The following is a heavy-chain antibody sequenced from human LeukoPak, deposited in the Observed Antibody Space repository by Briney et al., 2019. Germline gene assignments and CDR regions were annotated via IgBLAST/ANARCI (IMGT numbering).Heavy chain of an antibody. V-gene: IGHV1-18*04. CDR3: AGGSTGYYYYGMDV. Sequence: GASVKVSCKASGYTFTSYGISWVRQAPGQGLEWTGWISAYNGNTNYAQKLQGRVTITTDTSTSTAYMELRSLRSDDTAVYYCAGGSTGYYYYGMDVWGQGTTVTVSS. J-gene: IGHJ6*02. CDR1: GYTFTSYG. D-gene: IGHD2-2*01. CDR2: ISAYNGNT.